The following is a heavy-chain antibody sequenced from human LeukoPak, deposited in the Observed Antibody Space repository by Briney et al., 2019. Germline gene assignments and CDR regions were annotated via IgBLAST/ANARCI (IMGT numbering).Heavy chain of an antibody. CDR3: ARDRDRDGSPDGFDY. V-gene: IGHV4-59*01. CDR1: GGSISSYY. J-gene: IGHJ4*02. CDR2: IYYSGST. Sequence: SETLSLTCTVSGGSISSYYWSWNRQPPGKGLEWIGYIYYSGSTNYNPSLKSRVTISVDTSKNQFSLKLSSVTAADTAVYYCARDRDRDGSPDGFDYWGQGTLVTVSS. D-gene: IGHD5-24*01.